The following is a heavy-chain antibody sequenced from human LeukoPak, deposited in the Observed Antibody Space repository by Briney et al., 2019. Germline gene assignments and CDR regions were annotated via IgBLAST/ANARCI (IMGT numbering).Heavy chain of an antibody. CDR1: GGSFSGYY. J-gene: IGHJ6*02. Sequence: SETLSLTCAVYGGSFSGYYWSWIRQPPGKGLEWIGEINHSGSTNYNPSLKSRVTISVDTSKNQFSLKLSSVTAADTAVYYCASTRLLWFGELSRYYYGMDVWGQGTTVTVSS. CDR2: INHSGST. D-gene: IGHD3-10*01. CDR3: ASTRLLWFGELSRYYYGMDV. V-gene: IGHV4-34*01.